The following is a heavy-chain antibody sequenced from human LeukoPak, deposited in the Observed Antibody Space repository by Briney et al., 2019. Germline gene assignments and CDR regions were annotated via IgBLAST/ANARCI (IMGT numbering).Heavy chain of an antibody. V-gene: IGHV3-48*04. CDR1: GVTFSSFS. Sequence: PGGSLRLSCETSGVTFSSFSSNWVRQAPGKGLEWLSYISSSSRSKYYADSVKGRFIVSRDNAKNSLYLQMDSLRAEDTALYYCASQSSGSSTRAPDFWGQGTLVTVSS. D-gene: IGHD1-26*01. CDR2: ISSSSRSK. CDR3: ASQSSGSSTRAPDF. J-gene: IGHJ4*02.